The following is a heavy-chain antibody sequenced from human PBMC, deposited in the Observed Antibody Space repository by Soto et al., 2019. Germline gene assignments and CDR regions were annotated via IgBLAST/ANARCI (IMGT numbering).Heavy chain of an antibody. D-gene: IGHD2-2*01. V-gene: IGHV4-34*01. CDR2: INHSGST. CDR1: GGSFNDYY. CDR3: ARRSSYYYYFAMDV. J-gene: IGHJ6*02. Sequence: QVQLQQWGAGLLKPSETLSLTCAVYGGSFNDYYSTWIRQSPGKGLEWIGEINHSGSTNYKPSLKSRVTISIDTSRNEFSLILSSVTAADPAVYYCARRSSYYYYFAMDVWGQGTTVTVSS.